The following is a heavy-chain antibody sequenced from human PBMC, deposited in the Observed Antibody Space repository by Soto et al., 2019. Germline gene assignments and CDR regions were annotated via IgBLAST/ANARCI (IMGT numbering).Heavy chain of an antibody. CDR2: ISAYNGNT. V-gene: IGHV1-18*01. CDR1: GYTFTSYG. Sequence: QVQLVQSGAEVKKPGASVKVSCKASGYTFTSYGISWVRQAPGQGLKWMGWISAYNGNTSYAQKLQGKVTMHTDTTTSTAYMELRSLRSVDTAVYYCARMEGSSSWYRYYFDYWGHGTLVTVSS. J-gene: IGHJ4*01. D-gene: IGHD6-13*01. CDR3: ARMEGSSSWYRYYFDY.